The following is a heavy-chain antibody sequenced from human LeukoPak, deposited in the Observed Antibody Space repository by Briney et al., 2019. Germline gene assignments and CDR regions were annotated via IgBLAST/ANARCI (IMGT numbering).Heavy chain of an antibody. Sequence: GGSLRLSCVDSGFMFRSYAMSWVRQAPGKGLEWVSAISGSGGSTYYEDSVKGRFTISRDNSKNTLFLLMNSLRVEDSAVYYCATNAGSYYSSGSYHSFWGQGTLVTVSS. D-gene: IGHD3-10*01. CDR3: ATNAGSYYSSGSYHSF. CDR1: GFMFRSYA. J-gene: IGHJ4*02. V-gene: IGHV3-23*01. CDR2: ISGSGGST.